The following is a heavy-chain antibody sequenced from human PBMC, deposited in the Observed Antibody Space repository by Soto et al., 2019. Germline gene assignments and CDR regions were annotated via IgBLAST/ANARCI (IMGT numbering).Heavy chain of an antibody. Sequence: PLETLSLTCTVSGGSVSSGSYYWSWIRQPPGKGLEWIGYIYYSGSTNYNPSLKSRVTISVDTSKNQFSLKLSSVTAADTAVYYCASTYYYDSSGYSGPLDYWGQGTLVTVSS. V-gene: IGHV4-61*01. CDR1: GGSVSSGSYY. CDR2: IYYSGST. CDR3: ASTYYYDSSGYSGPLDY. J-gene: IGHJ4*02. D-gene: IGHD3-22*01.